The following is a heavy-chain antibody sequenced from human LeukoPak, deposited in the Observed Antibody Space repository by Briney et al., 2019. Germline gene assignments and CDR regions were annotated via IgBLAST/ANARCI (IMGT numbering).Heavy chain of an antibody. Sequence: ASVKVSRKVSGYSLTELSMHWVRQAPGKGLEWMGGFDPDDGETPLFAQKFQGRVSLTEDTSTDTAYMELSSLSSEDTAVYYCATGTIYCSSCSDDYWGQGTLVTVSS. D-gene: IGHD2-2*01. CDR3: ATGTIYCSSCSDDY. J-gene: IGHJ4*02. CDR2: FDPDDGET. V-gene: IGHV1-24*01. CDR1: GYSLTELS.